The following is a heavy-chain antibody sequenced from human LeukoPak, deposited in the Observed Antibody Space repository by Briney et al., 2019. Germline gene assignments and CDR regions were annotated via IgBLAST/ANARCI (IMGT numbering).Heavy chain of an antibody. Sequence: GGSLRLSCAASGFTFSSHWMNWVRQAPGKGLEWVANIKQDGSEKYCVDSVRGRFTISRDNAKKSLYLQMNSLRAEGTAVYYCAGSRVPGAVDIWGQGTMVTVSS. CDR3: AGSRVPGAVDI. CDR2: IKQDGSEK. J-gene: IGHJ3*02. V-gene: IGHV3-7*05. CDR1: GFTFSSHW. D-gene: IGHD2-15*01.